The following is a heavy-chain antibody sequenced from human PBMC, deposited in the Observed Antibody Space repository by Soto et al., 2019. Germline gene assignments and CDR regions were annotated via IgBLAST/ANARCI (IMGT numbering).Heavy chain of an antibody. J-gene: IGHJ6*02. CDR3: ARGPIASSSPYYYYGMDV. D-gene: IGHD6-6*01. Sequence: PGGSLRLSCAASGFTFSSYSMNWVRQAPGKGLEWGSSISSSSSYIYYADSVKGRFTISRDNAKNSLYLQMNSLRAEDTAVYYCARGPIASSSPYYYYGMDVWGQGTTVTVSS. CDR2: ISSSSSYI. CDR1: GFTFSSYS. V-gene: IGHV3-21*01.